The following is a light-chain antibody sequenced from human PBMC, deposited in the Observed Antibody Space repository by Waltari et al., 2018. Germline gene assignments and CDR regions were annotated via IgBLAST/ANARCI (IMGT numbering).Light chain of an antibody. CDR2: DVR. CDR3: DSYAGSSSWV. CDR1: SSDVGFYNY. V-gene: IGLV2-14*01. J-gene: IGLJ3*02. Sequence: QSALTQPASVSGSPGQSITISCTGTSSDVGFYNYVSWYQQHPGKAPTPMIYDVRERPAGVTNLFSGSKSGNTASLAISGLQAEDEADYYCDSYAGSSSWVFGGGTKLTVL.